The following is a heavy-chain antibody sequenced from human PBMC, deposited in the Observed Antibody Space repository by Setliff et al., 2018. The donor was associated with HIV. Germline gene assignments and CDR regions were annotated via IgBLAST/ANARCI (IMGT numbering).Heavy chain of an antibody. J-gene: IGHJ6*04. V-gene: IGHV4-59*01. Sequence: SETLSLTCTVSGGPFSSTSWSWTRQFPGQGLEWIGYIYYSGNTNYNPSLKSRVTISIDTSKNRFFLKLNSVTAADTAIYYCARDLHQPGYFYYVDVWGKGTAVTVSS. CDR1: GGPFSSTS. CDR3: ARDLHQPGYFYYVDV. CDR2: IYYSGNT. D-gene: IGHD3-16*01.